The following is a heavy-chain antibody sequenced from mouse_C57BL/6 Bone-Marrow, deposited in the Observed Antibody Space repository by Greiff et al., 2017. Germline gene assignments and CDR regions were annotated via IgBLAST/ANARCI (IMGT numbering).Heavy chain of an antibody. V-gene: IGHV14-4*01. J-gene: IGHJ1*03. CDR3: TTDYDGYFDV. CDR2: IDPENGDT. CDR1: GFNIKDDY. Sequence: EVQLQQSGAELVRPGASVKLSCTASGFNIKDDYMHWVKQRPEQGLEWIGWIDPENGDTEYASKFQGKATITADTSSNTAYLQLSSLTSEDTAVYYCTTDYDGYFDVWGTGTTVTGSS. D-gene: IGHD2-3*01.